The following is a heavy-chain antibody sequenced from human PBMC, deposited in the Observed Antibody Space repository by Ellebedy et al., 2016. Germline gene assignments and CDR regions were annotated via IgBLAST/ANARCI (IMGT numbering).Heavy chain of an antibody. CDR2: IKQDGSEK. CDR3: ARVLSLMIVVVPPDY. CDR1: GFTFSSYW. J-gene: IGHJ4*02. Sequence: GGSLRLSXAASGFTFSSYWMSWVRQAPGKGLEWVANIKQDGSEKYYVDSVKGRFTISRDNAKNSLYLQMNSLRAEDTAVYYCARVLSLMIVVVPPDYWGQGTLVTVSS. V-gene: IGHV3-7*01. D-gene: IGHD3-22*01.